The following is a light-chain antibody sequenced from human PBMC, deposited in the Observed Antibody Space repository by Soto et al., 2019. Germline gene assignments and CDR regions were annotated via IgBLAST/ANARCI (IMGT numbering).Light chain of an antibody. V-gene: IGKV1-39*01. Sequence: DIQMTQSPSSLSASVVDRVTITCRASQSISSYLNWYQQKPGKAPKLLIYAASSLQSGVPSRFSGSGSGTDFTLTISSLQPEDFATYYCQQSYSTPLTFGGGTKVYIK. CDR3: QQSYSTPLT. J-gene: IGKJ4*01. CDR2: AAS. CDR1: QSISSY.